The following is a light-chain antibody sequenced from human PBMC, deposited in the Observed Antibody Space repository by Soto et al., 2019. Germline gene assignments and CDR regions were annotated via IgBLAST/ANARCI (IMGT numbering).Light chain of an antibody. CDR1: QGISSY. V-gene: IGKV1-27*01. CDR3: HQYNSWPPGT. Sequence: DIQLTQSPSSLSASLGDCVIITCRVSQGISSYLNWYRQKPGKVPKLLIYSASNLQSGVPSRFSGSGSGTEFTLTISSLQSEDFALYYCHQYNSWPPGTFGQGTKVDIK. CDR2: SAS. J-gene: IGKJ2*01.